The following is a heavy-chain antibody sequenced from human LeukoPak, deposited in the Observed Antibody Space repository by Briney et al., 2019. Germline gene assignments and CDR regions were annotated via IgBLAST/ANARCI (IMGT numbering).Heavy chain of an antibody. CDR3: ARHDDGFYYDSNGAFDI. CDR1: GGSISSTSSSSYL. J-gene: IGHJ3*02. CDR2: IYYSGTT. Sequence: SETLSLTCTVSGGSISSTSSSSYLWGWIRQPPGKGLEWIGSIYYSGTTYYNPSLKSRVTISVDTSKKQFSLKLSSVTAADTAVYYCARHDDGFYYDSNGAFDIWGQGTMVTVSS. D-gene: IGHD3-22*01. V-gene: IGHV4-39*01.